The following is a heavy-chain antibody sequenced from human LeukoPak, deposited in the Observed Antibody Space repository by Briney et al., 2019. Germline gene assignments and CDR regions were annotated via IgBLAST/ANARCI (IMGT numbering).Heavy chain of an antibody. CDR2: INSDGSST. V-gene: IGHV3-74*01. CDR1: GFTSSSYW. CDR3: ARGGDPVKYYAEYFQY. Sequence: GGSLRLSCAASGFTSSSYWMHWVRQAPGKGLVWVSRINSDGSSTSYADSVKGRFTISRDNAKNSLYLQMSSLRAEDTAVYYCARGGDPVKYYAEYFQYWGQGTLVTVSS. D-gene: IGHD2-21*02. J-gene: IGHJ1*01.